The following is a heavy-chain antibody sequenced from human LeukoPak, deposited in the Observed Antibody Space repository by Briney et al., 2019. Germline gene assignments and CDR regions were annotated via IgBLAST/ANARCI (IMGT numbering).Heavy chain of an antibody. CDR1: GGSFSGYY. D-gene: IGHD4-11*01. J-gene: IGHJ5*02. Sequence: SETLSLTCAVYGGSFSGYYWSWIRQPPGKGLEWIGEINHSGSTNYNPSLKSRVTISVDTSKNQFSLKLSSVTAADTAVYYCARLESPPVTTVTTHNWFDPWAREPWSPSPQ. CDR3: ARLESPPVTTVTTHNWFDP. CDR2: INHSGST. V-gene: IGHV4-34*01.